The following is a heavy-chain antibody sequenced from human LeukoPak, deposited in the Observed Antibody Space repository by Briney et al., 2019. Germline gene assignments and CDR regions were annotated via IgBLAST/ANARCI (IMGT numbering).Heavy chain of an antibody. J-gene: IGHJ6*03. CDR3: ATYPRPGVVAHYYYYYMDV. CDR2: FDPEDGET. V-gene: IGHV1-24*01. D-gene: IGHD3-3*01. Sequence: ASVKVSCKASGYTFTGYYMHWVRQAPGKGLEWMGGFDPEDGETIYAQKFQGRVTMTEDTSTDTAYMELSSLRSEDTAVYYCATYPRPGVVAHYYYYYMDVWGKGTTVTVSS. CDR1: GYTFTGYY.